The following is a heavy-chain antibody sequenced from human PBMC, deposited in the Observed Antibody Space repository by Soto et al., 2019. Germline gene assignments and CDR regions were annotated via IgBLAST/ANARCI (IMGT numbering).Heavy chain of an antibody. Sequence: QAQLVQSGAEVKKPGSSVKVSCKASGGPYNSFAISWVRQAPGQGLECIGGIIPVFGTATYAQKFKGRVTLTAEQSTRTAYMELSSLTSEDTAVYYCALFLCGAGSYYDGQNYSYYTGMDVWGQGTTVTVSS. CDR3: ALFLCGAGSYYDGQNYSYYTGMDV. D-gene: IGHD3-10*01. V-gene: IGHV1-69*01. J-gene: IGHJ6*02. CDR2: IIPVFGTA. CDR1: GGPYNSFA.